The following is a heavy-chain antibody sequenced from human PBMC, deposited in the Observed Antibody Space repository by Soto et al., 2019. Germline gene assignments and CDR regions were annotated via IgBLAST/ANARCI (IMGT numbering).Heavy chain of an antibody. CDR1: GGSFSGYY. V-gene: IGHV4-34*01. CDR2: INHSGST. CDR3: ARVGLGSWYGYGMDV. Sequence: SETLSLTCAVYGGSFSGYYWSWIRQPPGKGLEWIGEINHSGSTNYNPPLKSRVTISVDTSKNQFSLKLSSVTAADTAVYYCARVGLGSWYGYGMDVWGQGTTVTVSS. D-gene: IGHD6-13*01. J-gene: IGHJ6*02.